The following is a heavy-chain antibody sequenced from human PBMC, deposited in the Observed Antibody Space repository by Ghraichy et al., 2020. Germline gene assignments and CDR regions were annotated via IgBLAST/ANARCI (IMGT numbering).Heavy chain of an antibody. V-gene: IGHV1-2*02. D-gene: IGHD6-13*01. Sequence: ASVRVSCKASGYTFTGYYMHWVRQAPGQGLEWMGWINPNSGGTNYAQKFQGRVTMTRDTSISTAYMELSRLRSDDTAVYYCARDPHPKAAAGPYYYYYGMDVWGQGTTVTVSS. CDR3: ARDPHPKAAAGPYYYYYGMDV. CDR2: INPNSGGT. J-gene: IGHJ6*02. CDR1: GYTFTGYY.